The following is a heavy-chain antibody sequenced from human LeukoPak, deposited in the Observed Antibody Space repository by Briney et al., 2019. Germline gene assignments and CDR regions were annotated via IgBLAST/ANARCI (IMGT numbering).Heavy chain of an antibody. D-gene: IGHD3-22*01. CDR2: INPNSGGT. Sequence: AASVKVSCKASGYTFTGYYMHWVRQAPGQGLEWMGWINPNSGGTNYAQKFQGRVTMTRDTSISTAYMELSRLRSDDTAVYYCARVSYYYDSSGYVDYWGQGTLVTVPS. V-gene: IGHV1-2*02. CDR3: ARVSYYYDSSGYVDY. CDR1: GYTFTGYY. J-gene: IGHJ4*02.